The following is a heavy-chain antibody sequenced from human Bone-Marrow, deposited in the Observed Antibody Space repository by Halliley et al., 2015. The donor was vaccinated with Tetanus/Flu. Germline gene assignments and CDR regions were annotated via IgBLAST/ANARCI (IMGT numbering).Heavy chain of an antibody. Sequence: SLRLSCAASGFTFSDYAMSWVRQAPGKGLEWVSSISAGAISTYYADSVKGRFTISRDNSKRTLSLQMKYLRDDDTAVYYCAKRRDFFASWGQGVLVAVSS. CDR1: GFTFSDYA. CDR3: AKRRDFFAS. V-gene: IGHV3-23*01. J-gene: IGHJ4*02. CDR2: ISAGAIST.